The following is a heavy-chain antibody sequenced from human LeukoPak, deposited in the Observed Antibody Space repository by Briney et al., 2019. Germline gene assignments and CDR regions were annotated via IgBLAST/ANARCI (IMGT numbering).Heavy chain of an antibody. CDR2: INHSGST. Sequence: KSSETLSLTCAVYGGSFSGYYWSWIRQPPGKGLEWIGKINHSGSTNYNPSLKSRVTISVDTSKNQFSLKLSSVTAADTAVYYCARVSRYDFWSGYIPFDYWGQGTLVTVSS. J-gene: IGHJ4*02. CDR1: GGSFSGYY. D-gene: IGHD3-3*01. V-gene: IGHV4-34*01. CDR3: ARVSRYDFWSGYIPFDY.